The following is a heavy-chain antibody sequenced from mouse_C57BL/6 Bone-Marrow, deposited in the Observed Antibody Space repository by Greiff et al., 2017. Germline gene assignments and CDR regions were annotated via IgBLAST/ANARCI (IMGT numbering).Heavy chain of an antibody. CDR2: IHPNSGST. V-gene: IGHV1-64*01. Sequence: VQLQQPGAELVKPGASVKLSCKASGYTFTSYWMHWVKQRPGQGLEWIGMIHPNSGSTNYNEKFKSKATLTVDKSSSTAYMQLSSLTSEDSAVYYCARRVFITTFDYWGQGTTLTVSS. D-gene: IGHD1-1*01. CDR1: GYTFTSYW. J-gene: IGHJ2*01. CDR3: ARRVFITTFDY.